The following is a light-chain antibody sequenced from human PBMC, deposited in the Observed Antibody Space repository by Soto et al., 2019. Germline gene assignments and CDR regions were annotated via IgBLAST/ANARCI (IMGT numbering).Light chain of an antibody. Sequence: QSVLTQPASVSASPGQSITISGTGTSRDVGGYNYVSWYQQHPGKAPKLIIYDVSNRPSGVPDRFSGSKSGNTASLIISGLQAEDEGDYYCSSYTSSSTYVFGTGTKVTVL. J-gene: IGLJ1*01. CDR2: DVS. CDR1: SRDVGGYNY. V-gene: IGLV2-14*01. CDR3: SSYTSSSTYV.